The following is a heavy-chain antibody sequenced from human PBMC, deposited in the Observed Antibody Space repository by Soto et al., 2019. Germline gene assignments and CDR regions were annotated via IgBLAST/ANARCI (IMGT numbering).Heavy chain of an antibody. V-gene: IGHV3-30*18. CDR3: AKGVVGSAAYFKL. D-gene: IGHD1-26*01. J-gene: IGHJ1*01. CDR2: ISYDESNK. Sequence: QVQLVESGGGVVQPGRSLRLSCAASGFTFSSYGMHWVRQAPGKGLEWVAVISYDESNKYYADTVKGRFTISRDNSKNAQYLQVNGLRAVDRAVCYCAKGVVGSAAYFKLWGQGTPGPVSS. CDR1: GFTFSSYG.